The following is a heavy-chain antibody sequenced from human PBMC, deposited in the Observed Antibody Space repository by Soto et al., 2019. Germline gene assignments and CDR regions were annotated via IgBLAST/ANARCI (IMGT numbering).Heavy chain of an antibody. V-gene: IGHV4-30-2*01. Sequence: QLQLQESGSGLVRPSQTLSLTCAVSGGSISSGGYSWNWIRQPPGKGLEWIGYIYHSGSTLYNPSLKSPVTISVDKSKNQCPLKLTSVTAADTAVYYCARDQLEGNWFDPWGQGTLVTVSS. J-gene: IGHJ5*02. D-gene: IGHD1-1*01. CDR3: ARDQLEGNWFDP. CDR1: GGSISSGGYS. CDR2: IYHSGST.